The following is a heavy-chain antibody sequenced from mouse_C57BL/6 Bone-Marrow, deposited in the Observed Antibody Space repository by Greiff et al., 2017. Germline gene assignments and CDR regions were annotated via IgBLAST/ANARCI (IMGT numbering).Heavy chain of an antibody. CDR3: AIDGYTWFAY. CDR2: IDPSDSYT. V-gene: IGHV1-69*01. CDR1: GYTFTSYW. Sequence: QVQLQQPGAELVMPGASVKLSCKASGYTFTSYWMHWVKQRPGQGLEWIGEIDPSDSYTNYNQKFKGKSTLTVYKSSSTAYMRLSSLTSEDSAVYYCAIDGYTWFAYCGQGTLVTVSA. D-gene: IGHD2-3*01. J-gene: IGHJ3*01.